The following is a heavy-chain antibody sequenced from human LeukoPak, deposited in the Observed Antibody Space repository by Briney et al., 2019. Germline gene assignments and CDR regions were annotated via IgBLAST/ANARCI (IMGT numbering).Heavy chain of an antibody. CDR1: GFTVSSNY. V-gene: IGHV3-7*01. CDR3: ARGGDCTNGVCYSGDY. D-gene: IGHD2-8*01. CDR2: IHPEGNEK. J-gene: IGHJ4*02. Sequence: GGSLRLSCAASGFTVSSNYMSWVRQAPGRGLEWVANIHPEGNEKYHVESVKGRFTISRDNAKNSLFLQMNSLRAEDTAVYYCARGGDCTNGVCYSGDYWGQGTLVTVSS.